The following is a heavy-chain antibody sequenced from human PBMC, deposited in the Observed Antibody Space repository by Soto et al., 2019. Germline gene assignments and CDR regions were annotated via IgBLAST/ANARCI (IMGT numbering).Heavy chain of an antibody. Sequence: PSETLSLTCTVSGGSISSSIYFWGWLRQPPGKGLEWIGIINYSGNTYYTPSLKSRVTISVDTSKSQFSLNLSSVTAADTAVYYCARPGYGDYVYYFDYWGQGTLVTVS. D-gene: IGHD4-17*01. CDR3: ARPGYGDYVYYFDY. CDR1: GGSISSSIYF. CDR2: INYSGNT. V-gene: IGHV4-39*01. J-gene: IGHJ4*02.